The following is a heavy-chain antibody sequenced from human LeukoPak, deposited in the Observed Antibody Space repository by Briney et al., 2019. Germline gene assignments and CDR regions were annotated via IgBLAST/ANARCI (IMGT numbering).Heavy chain of an antibody. CDR1: GFTFSNYW. V-gene: IGHV3-7*03. CDR3: ARDRIAAAGTSKSFDY. D-gene: IGHD6-13*01. Sequence: GGSLRLSCAASGFTFSNYWMNWVRQAPGKGLEWVANIKQDGSEKYYVDSVKGRFTISRDNAKNSLYLQMNSLRAEDTAVYYCARDRIAAAGTSKSFDYWGQGTLVTVSS. J-gene: IGHJ4*02. CDR2: IKQDGSEK.